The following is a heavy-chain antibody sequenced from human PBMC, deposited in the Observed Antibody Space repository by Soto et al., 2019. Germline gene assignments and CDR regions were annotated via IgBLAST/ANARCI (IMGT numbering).Heavy chain of an antibody. J-gene: IGHJ4*02. CDR3: ARESGFSYYFDY. V-gene: IGHV1-69*08. CDR1: GGTFSSYS. CDR2: MILILDIT. Sequence: QVQLVQSGAEVKKPGSSVKVSCKASGGTFSSYSISWVRQAPGQGLEWMGRMILILDITNYAQKFQGRVTSTADKSTSTAYMELSSLRSEDTSVYFCARESGFSYYFDYWGQGTLVTVSS.